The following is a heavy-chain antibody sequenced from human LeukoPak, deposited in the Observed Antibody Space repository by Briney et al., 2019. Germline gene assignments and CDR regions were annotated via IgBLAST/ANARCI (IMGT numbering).Heavy chain of an antibody. Sequence: SETLSLTCTVSGGSISSGSYYWSWIRRPAGKGLEWIGRIYTSGNTNYNPSLKSRVTMSVDTSKKQFSLKLSSVTAADTAVYYCEYYYDGHGYPMWGQGTLVTVSS. CDR3: EYYYDGHGYPM. CDR2: IYTSGNT. J-gene: IGHJ4*02. V-gene: IGHV4-61*02. CDR1: GGSISSGSYY. D-gene: IGHD3-22*01.